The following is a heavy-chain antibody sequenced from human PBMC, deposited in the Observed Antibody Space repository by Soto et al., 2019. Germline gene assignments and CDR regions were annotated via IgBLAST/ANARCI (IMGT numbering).Heavy chain of an antibody. CDR1: GGSISSYY. Sequence: SETLSLTCTVSGGSISSYYWSWIRQPPGKGLEWIGYIYYSGSTNYNPSLMSRVAISVDPYQNQFSLKLSHVTAADTAVYYWARAFKRGRDGDYWGQGTLVTVAS. V-gene: IGHV4-59*01. CDR3: ARAFKRGRDGDY. CDR2: IYYSGST. J-gene: IGHJ4*02. D-gene: IGHD3-16*01.